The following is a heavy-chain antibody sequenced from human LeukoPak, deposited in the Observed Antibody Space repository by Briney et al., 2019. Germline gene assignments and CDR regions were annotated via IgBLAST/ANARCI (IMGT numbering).Heavy chain of an antibody. Sequence: SGPTLVKPTQTLTLTCTFSGFSLSTSGVGVGWIRQPPGKALEWLALIYWDDNKRYSPSLKSRLTITKDTSKNQVVLTMTNMDPVDTATYYCAHRRGYCGGDCYTLDYWGQGTLVTVSS. D-gene: IGHD2-21*02. V-gene: IGHV2-5*02. J-gene: IGHJ4*02. CDR1: GFSLSTSGVG. CDR3: AHRRGYCGGDCYTLDY. CDR2: IYWDDNK.